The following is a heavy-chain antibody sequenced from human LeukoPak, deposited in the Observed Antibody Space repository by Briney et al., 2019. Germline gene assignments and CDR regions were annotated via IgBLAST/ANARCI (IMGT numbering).Heavy chain of an antibody. Sequence: SETLSLTCTVSGGSISSGNYYWGWIRQPPGKGLDWIASIHYSGTTYYNPSLKSRVTISVDTSKNHFSLKLSSVTAADTAVYYCARVVGLTGYSSSWYSGYYYYMDVWGKGTTVTVSS. CDR1: GGSISSGNYY. CDR3: ARVVGLTGYSSSWYSGYYYYMDV. CDR2: IHYSGTT. V-gene: IGHV4-39*02. D-gene: IGHD6-13*01. J-gene: IGHJ6*03.